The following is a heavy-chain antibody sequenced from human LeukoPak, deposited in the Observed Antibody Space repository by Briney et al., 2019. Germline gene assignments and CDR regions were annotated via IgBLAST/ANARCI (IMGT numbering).Heavy chain of an antibody. CDR3: ARFGTSSSRFFDQ. Sequence: SETLSLTCTVSGGSISAYYWSWIRQPPGKGLEWIGYIHYSGTTNYYPSLKSRVTIALDTSKNQFSLKLTSVTAADTAVYYCARFGTSSSRFFDQWGQGTLVTVSS. D-gene: IGHD6-6*01. J-gene: IGHJ4*02. CDR1: GGSISAYY. CDR2: IHYSGTT. V-gene: IGHV4-59*01.